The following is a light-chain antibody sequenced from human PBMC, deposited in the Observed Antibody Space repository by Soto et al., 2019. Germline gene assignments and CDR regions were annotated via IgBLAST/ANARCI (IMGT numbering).Light chain of an antibody. Sequence: EIVMTESPATLSVSPGERATLSCRASQSVRSSYLAWYQQKPGQAPRLLIYGASSRATGIPDRFSGSGSGTDFTLTISRLEPEDFAVYYCQQYGSSPGTFGQGTKVDIK. V-gene: IGKV3-20*01. J-gene: IGKJ1*01. CDR2: GAS. CDR3: QQYGSSPGT. CDR1: QSVRSSY.